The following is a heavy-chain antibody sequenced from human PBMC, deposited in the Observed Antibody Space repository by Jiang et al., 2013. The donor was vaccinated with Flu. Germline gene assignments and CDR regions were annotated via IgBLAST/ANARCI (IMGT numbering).Heavy chain of an antibody. D-gene: IGHD1-26*01. CDR2: IYYSGST. V-gene: IGHV4-39*01. J-gene: IGHJ5*02. Sequence: GLVKPSETLSLTCTVSGGSISSSSYYWGWIRQPPGKGLEWIGSIYYSGSTYYNPSLKSRVTISVDTSKNQFSLKLSSVTAADTAVYYCARQVSGSYFSPAYNWFDPWGQGTLVTVSS. CDR1: GGSISSSSYY. CDR3: ARQVSGSYFSPAYNWFDP.